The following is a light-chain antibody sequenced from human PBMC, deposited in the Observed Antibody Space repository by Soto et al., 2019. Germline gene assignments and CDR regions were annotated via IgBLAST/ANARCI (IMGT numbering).Light chain of an antibody. CDR2: GAS. CDR1: QSVGSSY. V-gene: IGKV3-20*01. CDR3: QQYGTSPRT. Sequence: VVTRSPCPLSLSPWSIATLSCSASQSVGSSYFAWYQQKPGQAPRLLIYGASSRATGIPDRFSGSGSGTDFTLTINRLEPEDFAVYYCQQYGTSPRTFGPGTKVDIK. J-gene: IGKJ3*01.